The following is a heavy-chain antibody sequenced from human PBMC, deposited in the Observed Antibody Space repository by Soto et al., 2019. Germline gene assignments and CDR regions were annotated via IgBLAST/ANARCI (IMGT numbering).Heavy chain of an antibody. CDR3: ARVTTIAGGHYGMDV. CDR2: TYYRSKCYN. Sequence: SQTLSLTCPISGDSVSSNSATWNWIRQSPSRGLEWLGRTYYRSKCYNDYALSVKSRIIINADTSKNQFSLHLNSVNAEDTAVYYCARVTTIAGGHYGMDVWGQGTTVTVSS. D-gene: IGHD4-4*01. V-gene: IGHV6-1*01. J-gene: IGHJ6*02. CDR1: GDSVSSNSAT.